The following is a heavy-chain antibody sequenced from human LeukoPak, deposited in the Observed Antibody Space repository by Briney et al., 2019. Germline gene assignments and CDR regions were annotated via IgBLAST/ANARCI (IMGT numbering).Heavy chain of an antibody. CDR1: GFPFSTYA. CDR2: ITGSGGFT. CDR3: VRSLDY. Sequence: RSGGSLRLSCAASGFPFSTYAVNWVRQAPGKGLEWVSVITGSGGFTQYADSVKGRFTISRDNSKNTVYLQMNSLRVEDTALYYCVRSLDYWGQGTLVTVSS. J-gene: IGHJ4*02. V-gene: IGHV3-23*01.